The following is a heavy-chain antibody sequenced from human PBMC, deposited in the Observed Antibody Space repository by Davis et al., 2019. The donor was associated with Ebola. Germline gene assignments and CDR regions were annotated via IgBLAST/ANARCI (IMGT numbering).Heavy chain of an antibody. CDR1: GYTFSSYG. D-gene: IGHD6-25*01. CDR2: ISGYEDNT. CDR3: ARDLAASSGAHFFYFGMDV. V-gene: IGHV1-18*01. Sequence: ASVKVSCKASGYTFSSYGISCVRQAPGQALEWMGWISGYEDNTNYAPRFQGRITLTKDRATSTVYMELRSLTSDDTAVYYCARDLAASSGAHFFYFGMDVWGEGTSVAVSS. J-gene: IGHJ6*04.